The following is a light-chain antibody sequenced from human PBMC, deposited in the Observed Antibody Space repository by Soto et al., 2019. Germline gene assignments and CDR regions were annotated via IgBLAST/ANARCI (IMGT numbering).Light chain of an antibody. J-gene: IGKJ5*01. V-gene: IGKV1-39*01. CDR1: QSISSN. CDR3: QQSYSSPIT. CDR2: AAS. Sequence: DIQMTQSPSSLSASVGDRVTITCRASQSISSNLNWYQQKAGKVPKLLIYAASSLQSGVPSRFSGSGSGTEFTLTISSVQREDLATYHCQQSYSSPITFGQGTRLEIK.